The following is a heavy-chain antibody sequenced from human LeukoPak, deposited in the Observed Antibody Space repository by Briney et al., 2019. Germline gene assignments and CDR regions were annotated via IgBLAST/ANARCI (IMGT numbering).Heavy chain of an antibody. CDR3: RRVLDWFDP. CDR2: IRSKAYGGTT. J-gene: IGHJ5*02. CDR1: GFTFGDYA. Sequence: PGGSLRLSCTASGFTFGDYAMSWVRQAPGKGLEWVGFIRSKAYGGTTEYAASVKGRFTISRDDSKSIAYLQMNSLKTEDTAVYYCRRVLDWFDPWGQGTLVTVFS. D-gene: IGHD2-8*02. V-gene: IGHV3-49*04.